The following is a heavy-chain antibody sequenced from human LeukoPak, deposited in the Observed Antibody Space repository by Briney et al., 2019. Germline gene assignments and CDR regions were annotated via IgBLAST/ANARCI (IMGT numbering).Heavy chain of an antibody. Sequence: ASVKVSCKASGYTFTGYYMHWVRQAPGQGLEWMGWINPNSGGTNYAQKFQGRVTMTRDTSISTAYMELSRLRSDDTAVYYCARGLNYYDSSGIDYWGQGTLVTVSS. CDR3: ARGLNYYDSSGIDY. D-gene: IGHD3-22*01. CDR1: GYTFTGYY. V-gene: IGHV1-2*02. J-gene: IGHJ4*02. CDR2: INPNSGGT.